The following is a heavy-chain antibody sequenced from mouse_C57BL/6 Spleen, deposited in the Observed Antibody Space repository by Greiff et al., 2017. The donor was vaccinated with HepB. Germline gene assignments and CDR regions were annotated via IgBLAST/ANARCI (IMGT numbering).Heavy chain of an antibody. D-gene: IGHD2-3*01. CDR2: ISDGGSYT. Sequence: DVMLVESGGGLVKPGGSLKLSCAASGFTFSSYAMSWVRQTPEKRLEWVATISDGGSYTYYPDNIKGRFTISRDNAKNNLYLQMSHLKSEDTAMYYCAREFYDGYGYAMDYWGQGTSVTVSS. J-gene: IGHJ4*01. V-gene: IGHV5-4*01. CDR3: AREFYDGYGYAMDY. CDR1: GFTFSSYA.